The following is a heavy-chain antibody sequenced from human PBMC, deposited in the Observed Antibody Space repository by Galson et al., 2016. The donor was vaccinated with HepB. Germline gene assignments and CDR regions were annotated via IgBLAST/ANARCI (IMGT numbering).Heavy chain of an antibody. D-gene: IGHD7-27*01. Sequence: SCKASGYTFTTYGITWVRQAPGQGLEWMGWISPYNGDTSFAQKFQGRVTMTTDTSTSTVYMELRSLRYDNTAVYFCARVGPLGSYDYWGQGTLVTVSS. CDR3: ARVGPLGSYDY. V-gene: IGHV1-18*01. J-gene: IGHJ4*02. CDR2: ISPYNGDT. CDR1: GYTFTTYG.